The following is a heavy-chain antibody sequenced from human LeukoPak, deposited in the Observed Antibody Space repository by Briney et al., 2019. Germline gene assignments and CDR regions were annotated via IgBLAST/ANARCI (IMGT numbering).Heavy chain of an antibody. J-gene: IGHJ4*02. Sequence: ASVKVSCKASGYTFTGYYMHWVRQAPGKGLEWMGGFDPEDGETIYAQKFQGRVTMTEDTSTDTAYMELSSLRSEDTAVYYCASGNIGRDGYWWFDYWGQGTLVTVSS. CDR1: GYTFTGYY. V-gene: IGHV1-24*01. CDR2: FDPEDGET. D-gene: IGHD5-24*01. CDR3: ASGNIGRDGYWWFDY.